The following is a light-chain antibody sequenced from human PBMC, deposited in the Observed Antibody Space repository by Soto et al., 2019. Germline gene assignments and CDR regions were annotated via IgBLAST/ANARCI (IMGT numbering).Light chain of an antibody. J-gene: IGLJ1*01. CDR3: SSYTSRSTLV. CDR2: EVT. V-gene: IGLV2-14*01. CDR1: SSDVGGYNY. Sequence: QSVLTQPASVSGSPGQSITMSCTGTSSDVGGYNYVSWYQQHPGKAPKLMIYEVTNRPSRVSNRFSGSKSGNTASLTISGLQAEDEADYYCSSYTSRSTLVLGTGPKVTV.